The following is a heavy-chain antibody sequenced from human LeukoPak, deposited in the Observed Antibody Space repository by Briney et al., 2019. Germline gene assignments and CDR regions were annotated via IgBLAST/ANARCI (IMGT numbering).Heavy chain of an antibody. V-gene: IGHV4-34*01. CDR3: ARGRRWPNWIDP. CDR2: INHSGST. CDR1: GGSFSGYY. Sequence: SETLSLTCAVYGGSFSGYYWSWIRQPPGKGLEWIGEINHSGSTNYNPSLKSRVTISVDTSKNQFSLKLSSVTAADTAVYYCARGRRWPNWIDPWGQGTLVTVSS. D-gene: IGHD5-24*01. J-gene: IGHJ5*02.